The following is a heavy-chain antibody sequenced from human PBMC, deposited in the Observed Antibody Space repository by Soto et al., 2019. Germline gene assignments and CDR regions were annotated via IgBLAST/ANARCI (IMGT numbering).Heavy chain of an antibody. CDR1: GFTFSNYS. CDR3: ARDLTGLFRGYYYYDMEA. V-gene: IGHV3-21*01. D-gene: IGHD3-10*01. J-gene: IGHJ6*03. CDR2: ISSSYGYI. Sequence: PGGSLRLSCAASGFTFSNYSMNWVRQAPGKGLEWVSFISSSYGYIYYADSVKGRFTISRDNAKNELYLQMNSLRAEDTAVYYCARDLTGLFRGYYYYDMEAWGKGTTVTVSS.